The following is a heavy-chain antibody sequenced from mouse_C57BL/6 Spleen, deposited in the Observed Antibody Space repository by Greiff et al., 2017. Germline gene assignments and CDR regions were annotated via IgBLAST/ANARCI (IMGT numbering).Heavy chain of an antibody. D-gene: IGHD1-1*01. Sequence: DVHLVESGGGLVKPGGSLKLSCAASGFTFSSYAMSWVRQTPEKRLEWVATISDGGSYTYYPDNVKGRFTISRDNAKNNLYLQMSHLKSEDTAMYYCARDGVLRYVFAYWGQGTLVTVSA. V-gene: IGHV5-4*01. CDR1: GFTFSSYA. CDR3: ARDGVLRYVFAY. CDR2: ISDGGSYT. J-gene: IGHJ3*01.